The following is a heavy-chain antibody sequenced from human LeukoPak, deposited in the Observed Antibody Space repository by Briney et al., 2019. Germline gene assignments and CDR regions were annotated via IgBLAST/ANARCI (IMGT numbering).Heavy chain of an antibody. CDR1: GFTFDDYT. J-gene: IGHJ6*03. D-gene: IGHD4-23*01. Sequence: GGSLRLSCADSGFTFDDYTMHWVRQAPGKGLEWVSLISWDGGSTYYADSVKGRFTISRDNSKNSLYLQMNSLRTEDTALYYCAKERGAGGYYYMDVWGKGTTVTVSS. V-gene: IGHV3-43*01. CDR2: ISWDGGST. CDR3: AKERGAGGYYYMDV.